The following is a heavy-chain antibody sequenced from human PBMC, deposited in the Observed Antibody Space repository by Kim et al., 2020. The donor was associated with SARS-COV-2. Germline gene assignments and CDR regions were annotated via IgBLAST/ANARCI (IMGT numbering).Heavy chain of an antibody. Sequence: GGSLRLSCAASGFTFRNYGIHWVRQAPGKGLEWVAFISFDGTNKYYADSVKGRFTISRDTSKNTLYLQMNNLRAEDTAVYYCARDPGAATGRVYYYYYGMDVWGQGTTVTVSS. CDR3: ARDPGAATGRVYYYYYGMDV. CDR2: ISFDGTNK. D-gene: IGHD2-15*01. J-gene: IGHJ6*02. CDR1: GFTFRNYG. V-gene: IGHV3-30*03.